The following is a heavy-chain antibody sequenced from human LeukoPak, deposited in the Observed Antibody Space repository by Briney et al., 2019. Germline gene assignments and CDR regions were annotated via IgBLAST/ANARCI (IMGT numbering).Heavy chain of an antibody. CDR2: IYYSGST. J-gene: IGHJ4*02. V-gene: IGHV4-31*03. CDR1: GGSISSGGYY. CDR3: ARHGRSSSWSVYFDY. Sequence: PSQTLSLTCTVSGGSISSGGYYWSWIRQHPGKGLEWIGYIYYSGSTYYNPSLKSRVTISVDTSKNQFSLKLSSVTAADTAVYYCARHGRSSSWSVYFDYWGQGTLVTVSS. D-gene: IGHD6-13*01.